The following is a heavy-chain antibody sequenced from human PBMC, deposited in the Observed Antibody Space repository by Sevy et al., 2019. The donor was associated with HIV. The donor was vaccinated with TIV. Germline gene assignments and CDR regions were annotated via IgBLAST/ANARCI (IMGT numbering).Heavy chain of an antibody. CDR3: ARSLLYCTNGVCSDPYYYYGMDV. D-gene: IGHD2-8*01. CDR2: IKQDGSEK. V-gene: IGHV3-7*01. CDR1: GFTFSSYW. Sequence: GGSLRLSCAASGFTFSSYWMSWVRQAPGKGLEWVANIKQDGSEKYYVDSVKGRFTISRDNAKNSLYLKMNSLRAEDTAVYYCARSLLYCTNGVCSDPYYYYGMDVWGQGTTVTVSS. J-gene: IGHJ6*02.